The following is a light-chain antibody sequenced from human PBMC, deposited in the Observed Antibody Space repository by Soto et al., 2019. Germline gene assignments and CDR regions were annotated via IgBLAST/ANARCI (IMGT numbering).Light chain of an antibody. Sequence: DIQMTQSPSSLSTSVGDRVTITCRASQNVGSDLSWYQQKPGKAPKVLISAASVLQSGVPSRFSGIGSGTDFTLPISSLQPEDFATYYCQQYYTTPSFGGGTKVDI. CDR2: AAS. V-gene: IGKV1-39*01. CDR1: QNVGSD. J-gene: IGKJ4*01. CDR3: QQYYTTPS.